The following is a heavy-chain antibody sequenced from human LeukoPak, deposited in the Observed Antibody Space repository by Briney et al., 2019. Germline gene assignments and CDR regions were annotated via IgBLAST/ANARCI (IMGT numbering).Heavy chain of an antibody. CDR1: GFTVDYYA. V-gene: IGHV3-43*02. Sequence: GGSLRLSFAASGFTVDYYAMHWVRQAPGKGLGWVSLISGDGGSTNYADSVKGRLPISRDNRKNSLYLQMNSLRTEDNVLYYCAKDAYYYGSRGFDYWGEGNLVTVSS. D-gene: IGHD3-22*01. CDR2: ISGDGGST. CDR3: AKDAYYYGSRGFDY. J-gene: IGHJ4*02.